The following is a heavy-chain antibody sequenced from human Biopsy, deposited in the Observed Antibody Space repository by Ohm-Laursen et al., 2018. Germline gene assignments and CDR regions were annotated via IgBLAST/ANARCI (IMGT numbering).Heavy chain of an antibody. V-gene: IGHV4-61*01. CDR2: IYDRGSTA. CDR1: GDSVSSGSFY. D-gene: IGHD2-15*01. Sequence: TLSLTCTVSGDSVSSGSFYWTWIRQPPGQGLEYIGYIYDRGSTANYNPSLESRVTMSVDMPKNQFSLKLSSVTAADTAIYYCARAYPPPGRRLVVVAGDFDCWGQGTRVTVSS. CDR3: ARAYPPPGRRLVVVAGDFDC. J-gene: IGHJ4*02.